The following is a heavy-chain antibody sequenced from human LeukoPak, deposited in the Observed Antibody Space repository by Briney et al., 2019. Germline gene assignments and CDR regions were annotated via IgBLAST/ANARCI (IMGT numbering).Heavy chain of an antibody. D-gene: IGHD3-22*01. CDR1: GFTFSSYG. J-gene: IGHJ4*02. Sequence: GGSLRLSCAASGFTFSSYGMHWVRQAPGKGLEWVAVISYDGSNKYYADSVKGRFTISRDNSKNTLYLQMNSLRAEDTAVYYCAKDQGCYDSSGYIDYWGQGTLVTVSS. CDR3: AKDQGCYDSSGYIDY. V-gene: IGHV3-30*18. CDR2: ISYDGSNK.